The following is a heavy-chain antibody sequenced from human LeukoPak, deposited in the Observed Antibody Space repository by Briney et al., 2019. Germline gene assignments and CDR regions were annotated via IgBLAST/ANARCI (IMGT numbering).Heavy chain of an antibody. Sequence: SETLSLTCAVYGGSFSDYFWSWIRQSPGEGLEWLGEINHRGTTTNYNPSLKSRVSISVDTSEAQFSLKPTSGTARGSAVYYLGRNGRYCSRGWQGEVFEMWGQGKMVT. CDR2: INHRGTTT. D-gene: IGHD2-15*01. CDR3: GRNGRYCSRGWQGEVFEM. J-gene: IGHJ3*02. V-gene: IGHV4-34*01. CDR1: GGSFSDYF.